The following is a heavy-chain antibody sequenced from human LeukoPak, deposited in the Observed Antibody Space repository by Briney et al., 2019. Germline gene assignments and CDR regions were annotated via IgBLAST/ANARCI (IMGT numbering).Heavy chain of an antibody. D-gene: IGHD5-18*01. CDR2: ISSSSNYI. CDR3: ATGDTAMVPCY. J-gene: IGHJ4*02. CDR1: GFSSDDYA. Sequence: NPGGSLRLSCAASGFSSDDYAMNWVRQAPGKGLEWVSSISSSSNYIYYADSVKGRFTISRDNAKNSLYLQMNSLRAEDTAVYYCATGDTAMVPCYWGQGTLVTVSS. V-gene: IGHV3-21*01.